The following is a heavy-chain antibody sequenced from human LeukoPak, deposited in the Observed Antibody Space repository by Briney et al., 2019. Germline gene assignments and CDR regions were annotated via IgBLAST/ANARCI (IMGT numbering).Heavy chain of an antibody. V-gene: IGHV3-7*01. Sequence: GGSLRLSCAASGFTFSSYWMSWVRQAPGKGLEWVANIKQVGSEKYYVDSVKGRFTISRDNAKNSLYLQMNSLRAEDTAVYYCARGDGYGSGSSRDYWGQGTLVTVSS. CDR1: GFTFSSYW. J-gene: IGHJ4*02. CDR3: ARGDGYGSGSSRDY. D-gene: IGHD3-10*01. CDR2: IKQVGSEK.